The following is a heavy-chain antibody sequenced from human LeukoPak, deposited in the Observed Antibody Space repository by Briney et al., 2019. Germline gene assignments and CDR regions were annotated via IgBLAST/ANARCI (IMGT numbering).Heavy chain of an antibody. CDR1: GFTFSNYY. CDR3: ARDRVIQGYSSGWLFDY. V-gene: IGHV3-7*05. CDR2: LEQDGSEK. D-gene: IGHD6-19*01. Sequence: PGGSLRLSCAASGFTFSNYYMTWVRQAPGKGLEWVANLEQDGSEKYYVDSVKGRFTISRDNAKNSLFLQMNSLRPEDTAVYYCARDRVIQGYSSGWLFDYWGQGTLVTVSS. J-gene: IGHJ4*02.